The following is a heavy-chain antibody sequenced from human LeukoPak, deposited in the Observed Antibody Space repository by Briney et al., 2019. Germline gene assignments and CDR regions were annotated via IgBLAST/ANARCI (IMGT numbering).Heavy chain of an antibody. V-gene: IGHV3-30*18. D-gene: IGHD3-10*01. Sequence: AGGSLRLSCAASGFTFSYYGMHWVRQAPGKGLEWVAAISDDGSNEYYADSVKGRFTISRDNSKNTLYLQMNSLRAEDTAVYYCAKDLWFGEFLHYWGQGTLVTVSS. J-gene: IGHJ4*02. CDR1: GFTFSYYG. CDR3: AKDLWFGEFLHY. CDR2: ISDDGSNE.